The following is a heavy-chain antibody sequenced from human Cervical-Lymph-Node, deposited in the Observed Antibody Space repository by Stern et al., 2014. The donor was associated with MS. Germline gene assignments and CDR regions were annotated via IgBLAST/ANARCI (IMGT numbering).Heavy chain of an antibody. Sequence: EVQLVESGAEVKKPGESLKISCKGSGYKFTRYWIGWVRQMPGKGLEWVGIIFPHDSDTRYSPSLQGQVTISADETISTAYLQWSSLKASDTAMYYCVRRGETYDYWGQGTPVSVYS. CDR2: IFPHDSDT. CDR1: GYKFTRYW. D-gene: IGHD3-10*01. CDR3: VRRGETYDY. J-gene: IGHJ4*02. V-gene: IGHV5-51*03.